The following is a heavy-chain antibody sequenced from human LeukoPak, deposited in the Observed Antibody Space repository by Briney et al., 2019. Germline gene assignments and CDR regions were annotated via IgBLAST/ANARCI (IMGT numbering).Heavy chain of an antibody. CDR3: ARDGVVRGVIIY. CDR2: IDPNSGGT. J-gene: IGHJ4*02. Sequence: VSVKVSCKTSGYTFTDYYIHWVRQAPGQGLEWMGWIDPNSGGTNYAQKFQGRVTMTRDTSISTAYMAVRRMRSDDTALHYCARDGVVRGVIIYWGQGTPVTVSS. D-gene: IGHD3-10*01. V-gene: IGHV1-2*02. CDR1: GYTFTDYY.